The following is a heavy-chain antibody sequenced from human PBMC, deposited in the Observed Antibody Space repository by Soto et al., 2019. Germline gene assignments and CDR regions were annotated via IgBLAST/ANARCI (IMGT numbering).Heavy chain of an antibody. J-gene: IGHJ3*01. V-gene: IGHV3-21*06. CDR1: GFTFNNDN. CDR3: ARDLEAADVFDF. CDR2: IGSRGSSYR. D-gene: IGHD6-13*01. Sequence: EVQLVESGGDLVKPGGSLRLSCAVSGFTFNNDNMNWVRQAPGKGLEWVASIGSRGSSYRYYADPVKGRFTISRDIANNSLLLQMNSPRVDDTGLYYCARDLEAADVFDFWGQGTMVTVSS.